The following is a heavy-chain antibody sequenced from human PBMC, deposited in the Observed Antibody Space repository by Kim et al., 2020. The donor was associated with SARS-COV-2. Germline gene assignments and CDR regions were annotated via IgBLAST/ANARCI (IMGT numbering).Heavy chain of an antibody. V-gene: IGHV5-51*01. CDR3: ARPISSSFAWAFDI. J-gene: IGHJ3*02. D-gene: IGHD6-6*01. Sequence: RPSLKGKVTISADKSISTAYLQVSSLKASDTAMYYCARPISSSFAWAFDIWGQGTMVTVSS.